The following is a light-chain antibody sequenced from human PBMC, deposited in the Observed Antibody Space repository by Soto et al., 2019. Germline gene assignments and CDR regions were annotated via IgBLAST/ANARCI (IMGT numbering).Light chain of an antibody. CDR3: QQYIYWPWT. Sequence: EIVLTQSPDTLSLSPGERATLSCRAGQSVSSTLAWYQQKPGQAPRLLIYGASTRATGIPARFSGSGSGTEFTLTISSLQSEDFAVYYCQQYIYWPWTFGQGTKVDI. CDR1: QSVSST. CDR2: GAS. J-gene: IGKJ1*01. V-gene: IGKV3-15*01.